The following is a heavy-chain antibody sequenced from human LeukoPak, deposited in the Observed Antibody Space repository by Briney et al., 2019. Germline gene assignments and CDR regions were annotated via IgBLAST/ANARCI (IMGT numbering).Heavy chain of an antibody. Sequence: GGSLRLSCAASGFTFSSYGMHWVRQAPGKGLEWVAFIQYDGSNKHYADSVKGRFTISRDNSKNTLYLQMNSLRAEDTAVYYCAKAPRRYCTNGVCYYFDYWGQGTLVTVSS. CDR3: AKAPRRYCTNGVCYYFDY. J-gene: IGHJ4*02. V-gene: IGHV3-30*02. CDR2: IQYDGSNK. D-gene: IGHD2-8*01. CDR1: GFTFSSYG.